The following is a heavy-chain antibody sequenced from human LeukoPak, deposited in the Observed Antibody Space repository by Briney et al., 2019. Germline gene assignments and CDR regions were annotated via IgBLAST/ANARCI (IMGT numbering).Heavy chain of an antibody. D-gene: IGHD6-19*01. V-gene: IGHV3-21*01. J-gene: IGHJ6*02. CDR2: ISSSSSYI. Sequence: GGSLRLSCAASGFTFSTYPMNWVRQAPGKGLEWVSSISSSSSYIYYADSVKGRFTISRDNAKNSLYLQMNSLRAEDTAVYYCARELTPGRESTWLGRYYYYGMDVWGQGTTVTVSS. CDR3: ARELTPGRESTWLGRYYYYGMDV. CDR1: GFTFSTYP.